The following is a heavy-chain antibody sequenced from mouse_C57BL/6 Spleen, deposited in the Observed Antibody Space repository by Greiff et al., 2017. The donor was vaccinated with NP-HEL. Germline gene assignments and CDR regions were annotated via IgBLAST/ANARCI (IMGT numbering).Heavy chain of an antibody. Sequence: QVQLQQSGAELVKPGASVKISCKASGYAFSSYWMNWVKQRPGKGLEWIGQIYPGDGDTNYNGKLKGKATLTEEKSSSTAYMQLSSLTSDDSAVYFCARSITTVRFAYWGQGTLVTVSA. D-gene: IGHD1-1*01. V-gene: IGHV1-80*01. CDR3: ARSITTVRFAY. J-gene: IGHJ3*01. CDR2: IYPGDGDT. CDR1: GYAFSSYW.